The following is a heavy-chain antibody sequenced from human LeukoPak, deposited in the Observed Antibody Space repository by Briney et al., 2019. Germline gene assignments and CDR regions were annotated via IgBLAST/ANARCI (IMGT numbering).Heavy chain of an antibody. J-gene: IGHJ6*03. CDR3: ARRLGRKFGERFYYYHYMDV. D-gene: IGHD3-10*01. CDR2: IYYSGST. Sequence: SETLSLTCTVSGDSISSSNYYWGWIRQPPGKGLEWIGSIYYSGSTYYNPSLKSRVTISVDTSKNQFSLKLSSVTAADTAVYYCARRLGRKFGERFYYYHYMDVWGKGTTVTISS. CDR1: GDSISSSNYY. V-gene: IGHV4-39*07.